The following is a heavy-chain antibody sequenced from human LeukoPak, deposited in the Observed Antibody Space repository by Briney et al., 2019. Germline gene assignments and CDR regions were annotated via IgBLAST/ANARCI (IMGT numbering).Heavy chain of an antibody. CDR3: AKSGGYCGTTSCYSPFDL. D-gene: IGHD2-2*02. J-gene: IGHJ2*01. CDR2: ISWGSSNI. Sequence: GGSLRLSCAASGFTFDDYAMHWVRQAPGKGLEGVSGISWGSSNIGYADSVKGRFTISRDNAKNSLYLQMNSLRVEDTALYYCAKSGGYCGTTSCYSPFDLWGRGTLVTVSS. CDR1: GFTFDDYA. V-gene: IGHV3-9*01.